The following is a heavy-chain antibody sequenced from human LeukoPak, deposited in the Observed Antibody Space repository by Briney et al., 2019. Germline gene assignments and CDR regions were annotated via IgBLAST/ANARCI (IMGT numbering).Heavy chain of an antibody. Sequence: SGPTLLQPTPTLTLTCTFSGFSLGTRGVGVGWIRQPPVKALGWLTLIYWDDDKRYTPSLKSRLTITKDTSKNQVVLTMTNMDPVDTATYYCAHSSRYCSGGSCRMVFDYWGQGTLVTVSS. J-gene: IGHJ4*02. V-gene: IGHV2-5*02. D-gene: IGHD2-15*01. CDR1: GFSLGTRGVG. CDR3: AHSSRYCSGGSCRMVFDY. CDR2: IYWDDDK.